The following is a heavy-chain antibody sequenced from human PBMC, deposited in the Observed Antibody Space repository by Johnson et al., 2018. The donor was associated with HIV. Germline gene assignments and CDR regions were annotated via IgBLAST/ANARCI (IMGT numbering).Heavy chain of an antibody. D-gene: IGHD6-13*01. CDR2: ISSSGSTI. V-gene: IGHV3-9*01. J-gene: IGHJ3*02. Sequence: SRISSSGSTIYYADSVKGRFTISRDNAKNSLYLQMNSLRAEDTALYYCAKDTEAAAGTDDAFDIWGQGTMVTVSS. CDR3: AKDTEAAAGTDDAFDI.